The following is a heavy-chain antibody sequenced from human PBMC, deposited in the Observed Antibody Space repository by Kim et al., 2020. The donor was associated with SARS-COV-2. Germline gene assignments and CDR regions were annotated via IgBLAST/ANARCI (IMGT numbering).Heavy chain of an antibody. J-gene: IGHJ6*02. CDR3: ARWRGPRGTCDTKDCYNYGMDV. D-gene: IGHD3-10*01. Sequence: PGGSLRLSCVGSGFTFSSYAMNWVRQAPGKGLEWVSSISGSKSYIFYADSVKGRFTVSRDTATKSLFLQMSSLRIEDTAVYYCARWRGPRGTCDTKDCYNYGMDVWGQGTTVTVSS. CDR1: GFTFSSYA. V-gene: IGHV3-21*01. CDR2: ISGSKSYI.